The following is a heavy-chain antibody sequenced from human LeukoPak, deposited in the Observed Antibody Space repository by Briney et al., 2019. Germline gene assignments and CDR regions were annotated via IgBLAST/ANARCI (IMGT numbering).Heavy chain of an antibody. D-gene: IGHD4-17*01. J-gene: IGHJ4*02. Sequence: SETLSLTCAVSGGSISSSSYYWGWIRQPPGKGLEWIGSIYYSGSTYYNPSLKSRVTISVDTSKNQFSLKLSSVTAADTAAYYCARLQDHGFFDYWGQGTLVTVSS. V-gene: IGHV4-39*01. CDR1: GGSISSSSYY. CDR3: ARLQDHGFFDY. CDR2: IYYSGST.